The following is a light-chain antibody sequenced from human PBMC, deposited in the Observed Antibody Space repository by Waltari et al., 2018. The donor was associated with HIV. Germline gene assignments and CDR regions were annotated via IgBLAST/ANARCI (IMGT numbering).Light chain of an antibody. CDR1: QTVGNSD. J-gene: IGKJ5*01. Sequence: EIVLTQSPGTLSLSPGERATLSCRASQTVGNSDLAWYQQKPGQAPRLLIYGASTRAADIPDRFTGSGSGTDFTLTIDTLEPEDFATYYCQQADSFPVTFGQGTRLDFK. CDR3: QQADSFPVT. V-gene: IGKV3-20*01. CDR2: GAS.